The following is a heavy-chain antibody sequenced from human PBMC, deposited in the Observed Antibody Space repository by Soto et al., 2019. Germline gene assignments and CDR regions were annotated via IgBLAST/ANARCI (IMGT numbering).Heavy chain of an antibody. Sequence: QVQLVQSGAEVKKPGASVKVSCKASGYTFTGYYMHWVRQAPGQGLEWMGWINPIFGTANYAQKFQGRVPITADESTSTAYMELSSLRSEDTAVYYCARVRYSGSYPTYYYYGMDVWCQGTTLTVSS. CDR2: INPIFGTA. CDR3: ARVRYSGSYPTYYYYGMDV. D-gene: IGHD1-26*01. V-gene: IGHV1-69*01. CDR1: GYTFTGYY. J-gene: IGHJ6*02.